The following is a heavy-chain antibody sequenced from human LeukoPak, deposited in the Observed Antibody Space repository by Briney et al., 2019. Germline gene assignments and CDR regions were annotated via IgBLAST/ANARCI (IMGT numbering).Heavy chain of an antibody. D-gene: IGHD3-22*01. CDR2: ITFTSSTI. J-gene: IGHJ4*02. Sequence: GGSLRLSCAASGFTFSSYSMTWVRQAPGKGLEWVSYITFTSSTIHYADSVKGRFTISRDNAKSSLYLQMNSLRAEDTAVYYCARGYYYDSSGYLWGQGTLVTVSS. V-gene: IGHV3-48*01. CDR3: ARGYYYDSSGYL. CDR1: GFTFSSYS.